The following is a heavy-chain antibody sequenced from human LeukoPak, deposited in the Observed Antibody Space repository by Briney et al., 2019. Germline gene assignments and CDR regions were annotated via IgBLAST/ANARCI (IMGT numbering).Heavy chain of an antibody. D-gene: IGHD3-9*01. Sequence: PSETLSLTCTVSGGSISSYYWSWIRQPPGKGLEWIGYIYYSGSTNYNPSLKSRVTISVDTSKNQFSLKLSSVTAADTAVYYCASGGRSARRYFDWLSPYFDYWGQGTLVTVSS. CDR3: ASGGRSARRYFDWLSPYFDY. V-gene: IGHV4-59*01. CDR2: IYYSGST. J-gene: IGHJ4*02. CDR1: GGSISSYY.